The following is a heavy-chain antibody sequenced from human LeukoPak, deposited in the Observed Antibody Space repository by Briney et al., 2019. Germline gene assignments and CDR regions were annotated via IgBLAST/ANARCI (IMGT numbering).Heavy chain of an antibody. CDR3: ARVSLQWLFSLYYFDY. Sequence: PGGSLRLSCAASGFTFSSYAMSWVRQAPGKGLEWVSAISGSGGSTYYADSVKGRFTISRDNSKNTLYLQMNSLRAEDTAVYYCARVSLQWLFSLYYFDYWGQGTLVTVSS. V-gene: IGHV3-23*01. D-gene: IGHD3-22*01. CDR2: ISGSGGST. CDR1: GFTFSSYA. J-gene: IGHJ4*02.